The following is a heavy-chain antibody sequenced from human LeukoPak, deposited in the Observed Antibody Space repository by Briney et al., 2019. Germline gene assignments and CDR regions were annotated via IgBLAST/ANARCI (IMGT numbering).Heavy chain of an antibody. D-gene: IGHD4-17*01. Sequence: PAASVKVSCKASGGTFSSYAISWVRQAPGQGLEWMGGIIPIFGTANYAQKFQGRVTITADESTRTAYMELSSLRSEDTAVYYCARGVGATVNLFDYWGQGTLVTVSS. CDR2: IIPIFGTA. V-gene: IGHV1-69*01. CDR3: ARGVGATVNLFDY. J-gene: IGHJ4*02. CDR1: GGTFSSYA.